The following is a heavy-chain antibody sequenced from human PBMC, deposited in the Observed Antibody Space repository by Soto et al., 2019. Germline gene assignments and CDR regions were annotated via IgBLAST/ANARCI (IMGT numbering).Heavy chain of an antibody. CDR1: GFTFSLYG. CDR3: ARDHYSSGPGYFDY. CDR2: IWYDGSNK. J-gene: IGHJ4*02. Sequence: PGGSLRLSCAASGFTFSLYGMHWVRQAPGKGLERVAVIWYDGSNKYYTDSVKGRFTLSRDNSKNTLYLQLNSLRAEDTAVYYCARDHYSSGPGYFDYWGQGTLVTVSS. D-gene: IGHD6-19*01. V-gene: IGHV3-33*01.